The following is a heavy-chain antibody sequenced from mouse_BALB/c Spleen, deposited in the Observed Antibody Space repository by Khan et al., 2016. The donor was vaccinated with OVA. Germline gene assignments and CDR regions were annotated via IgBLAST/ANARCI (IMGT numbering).Heavy chain of an antibody. CDR1: GFSFSSYS. CDR3: ARHRGYYGSNHYFDY. Sequence: EVMLVESGGGLVRPGGSLKLSCAASGFSFSSYSMSWVRQTPEKRLQWVATISSGGSYTYYPDGVGGRFTISSDTTNNTLYLQMRSLKSEDTAMYYCARHRGYYGSNHYFDYWGQGTTLTVSS. D-gene: IGHD1-1*01. CDR2: ISSGGSYT. J-gene: IGHJ2*01. V-gene: IGHV5-6-4*01.